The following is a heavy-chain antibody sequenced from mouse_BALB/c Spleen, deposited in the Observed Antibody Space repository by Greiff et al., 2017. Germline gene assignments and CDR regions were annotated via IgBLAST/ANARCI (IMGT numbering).Heavy chain of an antibody. V-gene: IGHV1-9*01. CDR1: GYTFSSYW. Sequence: VQLQQSGAELMKPGASVKISCKATGYTFSSYWIEWVKQRPGHGLEWIGEILPGSGSTNYNEKFKGKATFTADTSSNTAYMQLSSLTSEDSAVYYCARYDYDAYYYAMDYWGQGTSVTVSS. D-gene: IGHD2-4*01. CDR3: ARYDYDAYYYAMDY. J-gene: IGHJ4*01. CDR2: ILPGSGST.